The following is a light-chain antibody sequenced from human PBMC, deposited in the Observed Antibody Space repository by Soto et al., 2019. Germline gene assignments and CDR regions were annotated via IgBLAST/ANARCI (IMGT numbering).Light chain of an antibody. J-gene: IGKJ4*01. CDR1: ESVSSN. CDR3: QQYNKWPLT. Sequence: EIVMTQSPATLSVSPGVRATLSCRASESVSSNLAWYQQKRGQAPRLLIYGASTRATGIPARLSGSGSGTKFTLSISSLESEDSAVYYCQQYNKWPLTFGGGTKVQF. CDR2: GAS. V-gene: IGKV3-15*01.